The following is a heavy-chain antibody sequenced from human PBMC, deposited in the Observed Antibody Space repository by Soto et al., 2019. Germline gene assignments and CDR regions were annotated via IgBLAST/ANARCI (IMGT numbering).Heavy chain of an antibody. V-gene: IGHV3-21*02. J-gene: IGHJ4*02. CDR2: ISSSSTYR. D-gene: IGHD6-13*01. CDR1: GFAFSGYA. Sequence: EVQLVESGGGLVKPGGSLTLSCAASGFAFSGYAMYWVRQAPGKGLEWVSTISSSSTYRYYGDSVKGRFTISRDNAKKSLSSQMNSLSAEDTAVYYCARAPSAAVPDYWGQGTLVIVSS. CDR3: ARAPSAAVPDY.